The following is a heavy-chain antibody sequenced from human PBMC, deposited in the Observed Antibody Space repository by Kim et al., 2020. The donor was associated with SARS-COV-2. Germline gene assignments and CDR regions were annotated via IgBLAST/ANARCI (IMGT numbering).Heavy chain of an antibody. J-gene: IGHJ6*02. Sequence: GESLKISCKGSGYSFTSYWISWVRQMPGKGLEWMGRIDPSDSYTNYSPSFQGHVTISADKSISTAYLQWSSLKASDTAMYYCARHPSPTTVTTYVGEIYYYYGMDVWGQGTTVTVSS. CDR2: IDPSDSYT. D-gene: IGHD4-17*01. CDR1: GYSFTSYW. V-gene: IGHV5-10-1*01. CDR3: ARHPSPTTVTTYVGEIYYYYGMDV.